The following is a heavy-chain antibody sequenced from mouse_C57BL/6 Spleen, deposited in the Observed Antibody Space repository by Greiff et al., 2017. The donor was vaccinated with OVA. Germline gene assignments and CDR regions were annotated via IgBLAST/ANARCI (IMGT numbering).Heavy chain of an antibody. CDR3: ASTEAYDMDY. V-gene: IGHV1-80*01. D-gene: IGHD1-1*01. CDR1: GYAFSSYW. Sequence: VQLQESGAGLVKPGASVKISCKASGYAFSSYWMNWVKQRPGKGLEWIGQICPGGGDTYYNGKFKGKATLTADKTSSTAYMQLSSLTSEVSAVYCSASTEAYDMDYWGQGTSVTVSS. CDR2: ICPGGGDT. J-gene: IGHJ4*01.